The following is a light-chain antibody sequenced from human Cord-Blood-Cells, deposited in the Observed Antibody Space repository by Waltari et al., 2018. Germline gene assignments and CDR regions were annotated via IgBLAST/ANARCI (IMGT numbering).Light chain of an antibody. Sequence: DIQMTQSPSSLSASVGDRVTITCRASQSISNYLNWYQQKPGKAPKLLIYAASSLQSGVPSRFSGSWSGTDFTLTISSLQPEDFATYYCQQSYSTPLTFGGGTKVEIK. J-gene: IGKJ4*01. CDR2: AAS. CDR3: QQSYSTPLT. CDR1: QSISNY. V-gene: IGKV1-39*01.